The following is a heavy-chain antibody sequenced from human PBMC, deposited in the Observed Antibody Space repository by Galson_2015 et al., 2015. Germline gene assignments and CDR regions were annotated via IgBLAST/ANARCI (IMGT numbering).Heavy chain of an antibody. CDR2: INRDGSER. J-gene: IGHJ4*02. CDR1: GFSLSTHW. D-gene: IGHD2-15*01. Sequence: SLRLSCAASGFSLSTHWMTWVRQAPGKGLEWVATINRDGSERYYVDSVKGRFTISRDNAKNTLYLQMNSLRAEDTAVYYCATEIYSTFHFWGQGTLVAVSS. CDR3: ATEIYSTFHF. V-gene: IGHV3-7*03.